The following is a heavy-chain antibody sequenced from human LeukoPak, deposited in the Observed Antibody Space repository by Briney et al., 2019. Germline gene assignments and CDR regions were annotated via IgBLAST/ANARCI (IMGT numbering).Heavy chain of an antibody. Sequence: SVKVSCKASGGTFSSYAISWVRQAPGQGLERMGGIIPIFGTANYAQKFQGRVTITADESTSTAYMELSSLRSEDTAVYYCARGYSYYDSSGYLYYFDYWGQGTLVTVSS. CDR1: GGTFSSYA. CDR3: ARGYSYYDSSGYLYYFDY. J-gene: IGHJ4*02. V-gene: IGHV1-69*01. D-gene: IGHD3-22*01. CDR2: IIPIFGTA.